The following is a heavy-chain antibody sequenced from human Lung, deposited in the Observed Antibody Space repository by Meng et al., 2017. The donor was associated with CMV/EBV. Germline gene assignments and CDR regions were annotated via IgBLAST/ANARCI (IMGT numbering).Heavy chain of an antibody. CDR3: ASTNYAFWSGYWRGNFDY. CDR2: IYYSGST. Sequence: GSLRLXXTVPGGSISSSSYYWGWIRQPPGKGLEWIGSIYYSGSTYYNPSLKSRVTISVDTSKNQFSLKLSSVTAADTAVYYCASTNYAFWSGYWRGNFDYWGQGTLVTVSS. D-gene: IGHD3-3*01. V-gene: IGHV4-39*07. J-gene: IGHJ4*02. CDR1: GGSISSSSYY.